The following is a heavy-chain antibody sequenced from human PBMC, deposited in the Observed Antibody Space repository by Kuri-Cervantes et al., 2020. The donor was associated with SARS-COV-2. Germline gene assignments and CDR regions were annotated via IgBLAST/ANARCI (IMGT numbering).Heavy chain of an antibody. J-gene: IGHJ3*02. Sequence: GGSLRLSCAASGFTFSSYAMSWVRQAPGKGLEWVSAISGSGGSTYYADSVKGRFTISRDNAKNSLYLQMNSLRAEDTAVYYCAREEADYYDSSGYFYAFDIWGQGTRVT. CDR2: ISGSGGST. CDR3: AREEADYYDSSGYFYAFDI. D-gene: IGHD3-22*01. CDR1: GFTFSSYA. V-gene: IGHV3-23*01.